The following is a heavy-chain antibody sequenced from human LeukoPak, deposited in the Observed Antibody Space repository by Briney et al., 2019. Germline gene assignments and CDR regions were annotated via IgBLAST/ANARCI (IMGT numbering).Heavy chain of an antibody. D-gene: IGHD3-3*01. Sequence: PSETLSLTCAVYGGSFSGYYWSWIRQPPGKGLEWIGEINHSGSTNYNPSLKSRVTISVDTSKNQFSLKLSSVTAADTAVYYCARRITYYDFWSEGGWFDPWGQGTLVTVSS. CDR1: GGSFSGYY. CDR3: ARRITYYDFWSEGGWFDP. V-gene: IGHV4-34*01. CDR2: INHSGST. J-gene: IGHJ5*02.